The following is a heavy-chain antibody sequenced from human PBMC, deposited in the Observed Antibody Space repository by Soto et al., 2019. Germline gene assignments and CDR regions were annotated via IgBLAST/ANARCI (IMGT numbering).Heavy chain of an antibody. CDR3: ARVRMAGDFDI. D-gene: IGHD6-19*01. J-gene: IGHJ3*02. CDR1: GFTYSTYT. CDR2: ISYDGNNK. V-gene: IGHV3-30-3*01. Sequence: GGSLRLSCAASGFTYSTYTMHWVRQAPGKGLEWVAVISYDGNNKFYADSVKGRFTISRDSAKNTLYLQMNSLRAEDTAVYYCARVRMAGDFDIWGRGTMVTVSS.